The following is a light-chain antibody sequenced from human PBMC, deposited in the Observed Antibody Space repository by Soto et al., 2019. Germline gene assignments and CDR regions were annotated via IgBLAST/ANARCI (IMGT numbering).Light chain of an antibody. Sequence: ENLLTQSPGTLSLSPGEGATLSCRASRGVSANYLAWYQQKPGQAPTLLIYGASIRAAGIPDRVSGSGSGTDFTLTIRRLEPDDFAVYYCQQYGSSPRTFGQGTKVEIK. J-gene: IGKJ1*01. CDR3: QQYGSSPRT. CDR2: GAS. V-gene: IGKV3-20*01. CDR1: RGVSANY.